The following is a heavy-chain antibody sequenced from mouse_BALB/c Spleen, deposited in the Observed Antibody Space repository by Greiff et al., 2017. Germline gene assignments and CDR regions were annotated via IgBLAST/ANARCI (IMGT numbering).Heavy chain of an antibody. D-gene: IGHD1-1*01. J-gene: IGHJ3*01. CDR2: INPYNDGT. CDR3: ARGITTGAFAY. Sequence: VQLQQSGPELVKPGASVKMSCKASGYTFTSYVMHWVKQKPGQGLEWIGYINPYNDGTKYNEKFKGKATLTSDKSSSTAYMELSSLTSEDSAVYYCARGITTGAFAYWGQGTLVTVSA. CDR1: GYTFTSYV. V-gene: IGHV1-14*01.